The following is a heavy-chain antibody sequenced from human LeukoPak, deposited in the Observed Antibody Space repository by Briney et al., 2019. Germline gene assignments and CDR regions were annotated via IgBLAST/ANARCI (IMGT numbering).Heavy chain of an antibody. D-gene: IGHD3-10*01. CDR3: AGLPYGSYYYGMDV. V-gene: IGHV4-59*08. CDR2: IYYSGST. CDR1: GGSISSYY. J-gene: IGHJ6*02. Sequence: SETLSLTCTVSGGSISSYYWSWIRQPPGKGLEWIGYIYYSGSTNYNPSLKSRVTISVDTSKNQFSLKLSSVTAADTAVYYCAGLPYGSYYYGMDVWGQGTTVTVSS.